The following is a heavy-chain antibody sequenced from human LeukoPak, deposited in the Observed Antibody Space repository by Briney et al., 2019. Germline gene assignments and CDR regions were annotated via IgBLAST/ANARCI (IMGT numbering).Heavy chain of an antibody. D-gene: IGHD3-16*01. CDR1: GFTFSSYA. CDR2: ISGSGDNT. V-gene: IGHV3-23*01. J-gene: IGHJ4*02. Sequence: PGGSLRLSCAASGFTFSSYAMSWVRQAPGKGLEWVSTISGSGDNTYYADSVKGRFTISRDNSKNTLYLQMNSLRAEDTAEYYCAKDLWGTDYYFDYWGQGTLVTVSS. CDR3: AKDLWGTDYYFDY.